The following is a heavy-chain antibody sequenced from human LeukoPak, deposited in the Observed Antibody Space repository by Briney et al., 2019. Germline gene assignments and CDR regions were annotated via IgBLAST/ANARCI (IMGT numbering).Heavy chain of an antibody. J-gene: IGHJ3*02. CDR1: GFTFSSLG. V-gene: IGHV3-30*03. CDR3: ARSFGYGVDAFDI. Sequence: GGSLRLSCAASGFTFSSLGIHWVRQAPGKGLEWVTLISYDGSNKYYADSVKGRFTISRDNSKNTLYLQMNSLRAEDTAVYYCARSFGYGVDAFDIWGQGTMVTVSS. CDR2: ISYDGSNK. D-gene: IGHD5-18*01.